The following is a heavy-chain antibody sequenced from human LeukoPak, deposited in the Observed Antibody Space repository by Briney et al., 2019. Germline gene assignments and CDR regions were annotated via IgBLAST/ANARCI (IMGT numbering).Heavy chain of an antibody. Sequence: GGSLRLSCAASGFTFSNFGMHWVRQAPGKGLEWVAFIRYDGSNKYYADSVKGRFTISRDNSKNTLYLQMNSLRAEDTAVYYCAKSYYDSTGYRGDFDYWGQGTLVTASS. J-gene: IGHJ4*02. CDR1: GFTFSNFG. V-gene: IGHV3-30*02. CDR3: AKSYYDSTGYRGDFDY. CDR2: IRYDGSNK. D-gene: IGHD3-22*01.